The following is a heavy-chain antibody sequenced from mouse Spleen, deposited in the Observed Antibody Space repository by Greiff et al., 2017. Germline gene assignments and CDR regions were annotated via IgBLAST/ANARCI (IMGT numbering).Heavy chain of an antibody. Sequence: QVQLKESGPGLVAPSQSLSITCTVSGFSLTSYAISWVRQPPGKGLEWLGVIWTGGGTNYNSALKSRLSISKDNSKSQVFLKMNSLQTDDTARYYCALRYDGRGYYYAMDYWGQGTSVTVSS. V-gene: IGHV2-9-1*01. CDR1: GFSLTSYA. J-gene: IGHJ4*01. CDR2: IWTGGGT. CDR3: ALRYDGRGYYYAMDY. D-gene: IGHD2-14*01.